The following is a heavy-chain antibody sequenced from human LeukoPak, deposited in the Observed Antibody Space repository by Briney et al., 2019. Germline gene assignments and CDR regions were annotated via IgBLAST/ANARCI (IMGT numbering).Heavy chain of an antibody. CDR3: ARSPVPSSSWMYYFDY. CDR1: GGSFSGYY. Sequence: SETLSLTCAVSGGSFSGYYWSWIRQPPGKGLEWIGEINHSGSTNYNPPLKSRVTISVDTSKNQFSLKLSSVTAADTAVYYCARSPVPSSSWMYYFDYWGQGTLVTVSS. J-gene: IGHJ4*02. D-gene: IGHD6-13*01. V-gene: IGHV4-34*01. CDR2: INHSGST.